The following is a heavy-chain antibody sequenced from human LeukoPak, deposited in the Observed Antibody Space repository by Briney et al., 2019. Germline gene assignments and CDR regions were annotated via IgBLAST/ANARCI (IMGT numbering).Heavy chain of an antibody. CDR1: GCSISSDNW. Sequence: SGTLCLTCAASGCSISSDNWWTWVRHPPGKVLEVIGVNYHSGSTDYDPSLKGRVTISVDKSKNQFSLRLNTVTAADTAVSFCARDRDGMGVWGQGTTVTVSS. V-gene: IGHV4-4*02. CDR2: NYHSGST. CDR3: ARDRDGMGV. J-gene: IGHJ6*02.